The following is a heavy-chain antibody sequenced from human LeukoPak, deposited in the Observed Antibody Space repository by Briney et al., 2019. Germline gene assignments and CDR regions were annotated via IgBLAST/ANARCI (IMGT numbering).Heavy chain of an antibody. D-gene: IGHD6-19*01. CDR2: MNPNSGNT. J-gene: IGHJ4*02. CDR1: GYTFNNYG. V-gene: IGHV1-8*02. CDR3: ASRGTAVASFDY. Sequence: GASVKVSCKASGYTFNNYGFSWVRQAPGQGLEWMGWMNPNSGNTGYAQKFQGRVTMTRNTSISTAYMELSSLRSEDTAVYYCASRGTAVASFDYWGQGTLVTVSS.